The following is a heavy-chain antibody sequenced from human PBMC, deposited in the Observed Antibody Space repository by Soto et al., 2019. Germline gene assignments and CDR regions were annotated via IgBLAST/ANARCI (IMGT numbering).Heavy chain of an antibody. CDR3: AKAAVTMVRGAPYYMDV. Sequence: EVQLVESGGGLVQPGRSLRLSCAASGFTFDDYAMHWVRQAPGKGLEWVSGISWNSGSIGYADSVKGRFTISRDNAKNSLYLQMNSLRAEDTALYYCAKAAVTMVRGAPYYMDVWGKGTTVTVSS. V-gene: IGHV3-9*01. CDR2: ISWNSGSI. D-gene: IGHD3-10*01. CDR1: GFTFDDYA. J-gene: IGHJ6*03.